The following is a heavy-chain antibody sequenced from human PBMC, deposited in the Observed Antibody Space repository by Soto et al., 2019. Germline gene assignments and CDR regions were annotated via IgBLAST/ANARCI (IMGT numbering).Heavy chain of an antibody. V-gene: IGHV3-33*01. CDR1: GFNFRSYG. Sequence: GGSLRLSCVASGFNFRSYGMHWVRQAQGKGLEWVAGIRYDGSYKYYVDSVKGRFTISRDNLKNTLYLQMNSLRAEDMAVYYCAREWGKVVLGAFDIWGQGTMVTVSS. CDR2: IRYDGSYK. D-gene: IGHD2-15*01. J-gene: IGHJ3*02. CDR3: AREWGKVVLGAFDI.